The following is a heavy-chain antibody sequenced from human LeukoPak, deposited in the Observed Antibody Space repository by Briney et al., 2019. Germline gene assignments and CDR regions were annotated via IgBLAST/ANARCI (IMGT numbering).Heavy chain of an antibody. Sequence: SVKVSCKASGGTFSSYAISWVRQALGQGLGWMGGIIPIFGTANYAQKFQGRVTITTDESTSTAYMELSSLRSEDTAVYYCARGGSSWYRPFDYWGQGTLVTVSS. CDR1: GGTFSSYA. V-gene: IGHV1-69*05. CDR2: IIPIFGTA. D-gene: IGHD6-13*01. CDR3: ARGGSSWYRPFDY. J-gene: IGHJ4*02.